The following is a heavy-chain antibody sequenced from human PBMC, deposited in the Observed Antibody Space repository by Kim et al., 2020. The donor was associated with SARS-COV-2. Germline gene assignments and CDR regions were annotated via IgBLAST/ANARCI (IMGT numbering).Heavy chain of an antibody. J-gene: IGHJ6*02. CDR3: ARSKYYYGSGSYPPPPYYGMDV. Sequence: SETLSLTCTVSGGSISSYYWSWIRQPPGKGLEWIGYIYYSGSTNYNPSLKSRVTISVDTSKNQFSLKLSSVTAADTAVYYCARSKYYYGSGSYPPPPYYGMDVWGQGTTVTVSS. CDR2: IYYSGST. V-gene: IGHV4-59*01. CDR1: GGSISSYY. D-gene: IGHD3-10*01.